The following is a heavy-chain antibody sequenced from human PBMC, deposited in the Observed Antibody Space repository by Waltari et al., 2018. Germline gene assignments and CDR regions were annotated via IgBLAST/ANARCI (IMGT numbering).Heavy chain of an antibody. Sequence: QVQLVQSGAEVKKPGASVKVSCKASGYTFTSYDINWVRQATGQGLEWMGWMNPNGGNTGYAQKFQGRGTITRNTSISTAYMGLSSLRSEDTAVYYCATGVDSGYDSGGNDYWGQGTLVTVSS. J-gene: IGHJ4*02. CDR2: MNPNGGNT. D-gene: IGHD5-12*01. CDR3: ATGVDSGYDSGGNDY. CDR1: GYTFTSYD. V-gene: IGHV1-8*03.